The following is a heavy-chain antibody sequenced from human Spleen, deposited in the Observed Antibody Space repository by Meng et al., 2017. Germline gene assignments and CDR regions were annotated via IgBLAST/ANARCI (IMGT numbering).Heavy chain of an antibody. Sequence: SVKVSCKASGGTFSSYGISWVRQAPGQGLEWMGGIIPIFGTANYAQKFQGRVTITADESTSTAYMELTSLRSEDTAVYFCARKAGNYISTTCYSLDYWGQGTLVTVSS. CDR1: GGTFSSYG. CDR2: IIPIFGTA. J-gene: IGHJ4*02. V-gene: IGHV1-69*13. CDR3: ARKAGNYISTTCYSLDY. D-gene: IGHD2-2*01.